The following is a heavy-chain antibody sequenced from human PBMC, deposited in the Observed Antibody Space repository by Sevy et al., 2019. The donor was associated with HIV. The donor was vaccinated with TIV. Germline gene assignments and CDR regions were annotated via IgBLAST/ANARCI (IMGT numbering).Heavy chain of an antibody. J-gene: IGHJ4*02. CDR2: INWNGGST. Sequence: GGSLRLSCAASGFTFDDYGMSWVRQAPGKGLEWVSGINWNGGSTGYADSVKGRFTISRDNAKNSLYLQMNSLRAEDTALYYCARGDCTNGVCYDYFDYWGQGTLVTVSS. CDR1: GFTFDDYG. CDR3: ARGDCTNGVCYDYFDY. D-gene: IGHD2-8*01. V-gene: IGHV3-20*04.